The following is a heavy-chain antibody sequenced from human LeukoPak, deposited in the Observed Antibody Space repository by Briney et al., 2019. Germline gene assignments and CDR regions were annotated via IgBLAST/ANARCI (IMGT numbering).Heavy chain of an antibody. Sequence: GGSLRLSCAASGFTFDDYAMHWVRQAPGKGLEWVSGISWNSGSIGYADPVKGRFTISRDNAKNSLYLQMNSLRAEDTALYYCAKDEGQLGFNFQHWGQGTLVTVSS. CDR3: AKDEGQLGFNFQH. D-gene: IGHD3-10*01. V-gene: IGHV3-9*01. CDR1: GFTFDDYA. CDR2: ISWNSGSI. J-gene: IGHJ1*01.